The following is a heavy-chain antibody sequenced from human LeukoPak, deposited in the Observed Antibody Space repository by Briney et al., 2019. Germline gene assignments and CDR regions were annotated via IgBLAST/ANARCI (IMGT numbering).Heavy chain of an antibody. CDR3: ARDTGYGIDV. CDR2: IKQDGREK. Sequence: GGSLRLSCAASGFTFSSYWMNWVRQAPGKGLEWVANIKQDGREKYYVDSVKARFTVSRDNAKNSLYLQMNSLRAEDTAVYYCARDTGYGIDVWGKGTTVTVSP. V-gene: IGHV3-7*03. CDR1: GFTFSSYW. J-gene: IGHJ6*04. D-gene: IGHD1-14*01.